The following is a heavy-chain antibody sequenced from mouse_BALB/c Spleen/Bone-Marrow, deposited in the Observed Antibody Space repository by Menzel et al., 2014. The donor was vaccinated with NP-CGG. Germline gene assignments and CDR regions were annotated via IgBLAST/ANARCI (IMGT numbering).Heavy chain of an antibody. J-gene: IGHJ2*01. CDR1: GFTFSSYA. D-gene: IGHD1-1*01. CDR3: ARHYYGSSYYFDY. Sequence: DVHLVESGGGLVKPGGSLKLSCAASGFTFSSYAMSWVRQTPEKRLEWVATISSGGSYTYYPDSMKGRFTISRDNAKNTLYLQMSSLRSEDTAMYYCARHYYGSSYYFDYWGQGTTLTVSS. CDR2: ISSGGSYT. V-gene: IGHV5-9-3*01.